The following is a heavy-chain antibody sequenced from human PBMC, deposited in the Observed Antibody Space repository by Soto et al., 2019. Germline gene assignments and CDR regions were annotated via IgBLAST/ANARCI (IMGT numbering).Heavy chain of an antibody. D-gene: IGHD3-22*01. V-gene: IGHV4-59*01. CDR2: IYYSGST. CDR1: GGSISSYY. Sequence: SETLSLTCTVSGGSISSYYWSWIRQPPGKGLEWIGYIYYSGSTNYNPSLKSRVTISVDTSKNQFSLKLSSVTAADTAVYYCARGTEYYYDSSGYTWFDPWGQGTLVTAPQ. CDR3: ARGTEYYYDSSGYTWFDP. J-gene: IGHJ5*02.